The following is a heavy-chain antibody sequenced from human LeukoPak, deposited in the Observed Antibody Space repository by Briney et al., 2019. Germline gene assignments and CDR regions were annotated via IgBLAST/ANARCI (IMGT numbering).Heavy chain of an antibody. Sequence: SETLSLTCAIYGGSFGGYYWNWIRQSPGKGLEWIGEINHSGSINYNPSLKSRVTILVDTSKNQFSLKLSSMTAADTAVYYCARFPCSGDSCYSGIRAFDIWGQGTVVTVPS. CDR1: GGSFGGYY. D-gene: IGHD2-15*01. V-gene: IGHV4-34*01. CDR3: ARFPCSGDSCYSGIRAFDI. CDR2: INHSGSI. J-gene: IGHJ3*02.